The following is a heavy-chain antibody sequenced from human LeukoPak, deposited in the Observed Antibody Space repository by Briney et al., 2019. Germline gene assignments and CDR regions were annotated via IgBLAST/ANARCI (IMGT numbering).Heavy chain of an antibody. V-gene: IGHV3-30*03. CDR3: TTDLVWLLWFGELFDY. CDR1: GFTFSSYG. J-gene: IGHJ4*02. D-gene: IGHD3-10*01. Sequence: GRSLRLSCAASGFTFSSYGMHWVRQDPGKGLEWVAVRSYDGSNKYYADSVKGRFTISRDNSKNTLYLQMNSLKTEDTAVYYCTTDLVWLLWFGELFDYWGQGTLVTVSS. CDR2: RSYDGSNK.